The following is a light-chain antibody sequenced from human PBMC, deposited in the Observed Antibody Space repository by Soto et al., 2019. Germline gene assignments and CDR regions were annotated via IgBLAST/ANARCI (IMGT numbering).Light chain of an antibody. V-gene: IGLV2-14*01. CDR1: SSDVGSYNY. Sequence: QSVLTQPASVSGSPGQSITISCTGTSSDVGSYNYVSWYQQHPGKAPKLMVYDVSNRPSGVSNRFSGSKSGNTASLTISGLQAEDEADYYCGSYTTPSPYVFGPGTKVTVL. CDR2: DVS. CDR3: GSYTTPSPYV. J-gene: IGLJ1*01.